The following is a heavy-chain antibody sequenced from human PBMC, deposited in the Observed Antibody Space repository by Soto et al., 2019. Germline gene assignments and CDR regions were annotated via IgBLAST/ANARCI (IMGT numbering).Heavy chain of an antibody. D-gene: IGHD6-13*01. J-gene: IGHJ6*02. CDR3: VTTHRPQKDSSNWSSKYYNLYGMDV. Sequence: QLQLQESGPGLVKPSETLSLSCTVSGASISSSAYSWGWIRQPPGKGLECIGSIYYSGTTYYNPSLNHRITISVNTSKSQFSLKLSSVTAADTAVYYCVTTHRPQKDSSNWSSKYYNLYGMDVWGQGTTVTVSS. V-gene: IGHV4-39*01. CDR2: IYYSGTT. CDR1: GASISSSAYS.